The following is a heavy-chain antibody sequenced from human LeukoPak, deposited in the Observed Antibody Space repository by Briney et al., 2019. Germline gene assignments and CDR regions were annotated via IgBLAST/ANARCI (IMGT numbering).Heavy chain of an antibody. Sequence: PGGSLRLSCAASGFTFSDYYMSWIRQAPGKGLEWVSAISGSGGSTYYYADSVKGRFTISRDNSKNTLYLQMNSLRADDTAVYYCARGIGTVARYYFDYWGQGILVTVSS. CDR3: ARGIGTVARYYFDY. CDR2: ISGSGGST. CDR1: GFTFSDYY. J-gene: IGHJ4*02. V-gene: IGHV3-23*01. D-gene: IGHD1-1*01.